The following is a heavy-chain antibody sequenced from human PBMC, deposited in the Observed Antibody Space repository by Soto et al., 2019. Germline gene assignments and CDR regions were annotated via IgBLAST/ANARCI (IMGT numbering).Heavy chain of an antibody. CDR2: IYYSGST. V-gene: IGHV4-59*01. Sequence: SETLSLTCTVSGGSIISYYWSWIRQPPGKGLEWIGYIYYSGSTNYNPSLKSRVTISVDTSKNQFSLKLSSVTAADTAVYYCATSTGYDFWSGYRYYFDYWGQGTLVTVSS. CDR3: ATSTGYDFWSGYRYYFDY. J-gene: IGHJ4*02. CDR1: GGSIISYY. D-gene: IGHD3-3*01.